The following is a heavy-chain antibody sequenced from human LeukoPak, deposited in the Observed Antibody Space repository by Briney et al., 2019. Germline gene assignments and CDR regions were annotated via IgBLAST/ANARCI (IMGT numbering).Heavy chain of an antibody. CDR1: GYTFTSYG. Sequence: ASVKVSCKASGYTFTSYGISWVRQAPGQGLEWMGWISAYNGNTNYAQKLQGRVTMITDTSTSTAYMELRSLRSDDTAVYYCARVWAVLRYFNPPDYWGQGTLVTVSS. D-gene: IGHD3-9*01. V-gene: IGHV1-18*01. CDR3: ARVWAVLRYFNPPDY. CDR2: ISAYNGNT. J-gene: IGHJ4*02.